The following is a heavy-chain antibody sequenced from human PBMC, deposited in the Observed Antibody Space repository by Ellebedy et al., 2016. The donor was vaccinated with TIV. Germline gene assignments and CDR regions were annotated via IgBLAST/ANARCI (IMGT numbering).Heavy chain of an antibody. CDR1: GYTLTELS. D-gene: IGHD2/OR15-2a*01. CDR2: FVPEEGET. Sequence: AASVKVSCKASGYTLTELSMHWVRQAPGKGLEWMGGFVPEEGETIYAQKFQGRVTMTEDTSTETAYMELSSLRSEDTAVYYCTTVYFWGQGTMVTFSS. CDR3: TTVYF. J-gene: IGHJ4*02. V-gene: IGHV1-24*01.